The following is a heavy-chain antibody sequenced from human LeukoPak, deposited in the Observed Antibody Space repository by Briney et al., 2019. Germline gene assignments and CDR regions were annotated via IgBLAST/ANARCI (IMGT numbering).Heavy chain of an antibody. CDR2: IYTSGST. Sequence: SETLSLTCTVSGGSISSYYWSWIRQPAGKGLEWIGRIYTSGSTNYNPSLKSRVTMSVDTSKNQFSLKLSSVTAADTAVYYCARDQTTGSYYYYGMDVWGQGTMVIVSS. V-gene: IGHV4-4*07. CDR1: GGSISSYY. J-gene: IGHJ6*02. CDR3: ARDQTTGSYYYYGMDV. D-gene: IGHD4-4*01.